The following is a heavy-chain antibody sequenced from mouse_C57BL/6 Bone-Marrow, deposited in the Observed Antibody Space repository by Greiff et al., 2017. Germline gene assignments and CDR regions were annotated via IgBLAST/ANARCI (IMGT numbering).Heavy chain of an antibody. CDR1: GYTFTDYE. D-gene: IGHD2-4*01. J-gene: IGHJ4*01. Sequence: VPLQQSGAELVRPGASVTLPCKASGYTFTDYEMHWVKQTPVNGLEWIGAIDPENGGTAYNQKFQGKAILTADKSSSTAYMELRSLTSEDAAVYYCTRLYDYDVWYAMDYWGQGTSVTVSS. CDR2: IDPENGGT. CDR3: TRLYDYDVWYAMDY. V-gene: IGHV1-15*01.